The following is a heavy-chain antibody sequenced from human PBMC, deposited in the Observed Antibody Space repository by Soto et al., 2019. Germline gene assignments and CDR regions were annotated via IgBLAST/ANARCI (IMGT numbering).Heavy chain of an antibody. CDR1: GFTFSSYG. Sequence: GGSLRLSCAASGFTFSSYGMHWVRQAPGKGLEWVAVIWYDGSNKYYADSVKGRFTISRDNSKNTLYLQMNSLRAEDTAVYYCARDNGDYDYIWGSYQSLQGGAFDIWGQGTMVTVSS. CDR3: ARDNGDYDYIWGSYQSLQGGAFDI. CDR2: IWYDGSNK. V-gene: IGHV3-33*01. J-gene: IGHJ3*02. D-gene: IGHD3-16*02.